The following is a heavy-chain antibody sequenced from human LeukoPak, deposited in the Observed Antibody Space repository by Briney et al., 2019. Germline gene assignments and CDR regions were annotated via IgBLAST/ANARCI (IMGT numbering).Heavy chain of an antibody. Sequence: GGSLRLSCSASGYTFSNYWMSWVRQVPGKGLEYVANIKQDGSETYYVDSVKGRFTISRDNAKNSLYLQMNSLRVEDTAVYYCARDQGILFFDSWGQGTLVTVSS. CDR2: IKQDGSET. D-gene: IGHD2-21*01. J-gene: IGHJ4*02. CDR3: ARDQGILFFDS. CDR1: GYTFSNYW. V-gene: IGHV3-7*01.